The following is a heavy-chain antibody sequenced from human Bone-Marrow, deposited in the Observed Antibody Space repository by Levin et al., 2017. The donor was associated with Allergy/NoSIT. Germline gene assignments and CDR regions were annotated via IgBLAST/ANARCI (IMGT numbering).Heavy chain of an antibody. CDR3: AKGRTSYYDYGMDV. D-gene: IGHD3/OR15-3a*01. CDR1: GFTFSSYG. Sequence: PGGSLRLSCAASGFTFSSYGMHWVRQAPGKGLEWVAVISYDGSNKYYADSVKGRFTISRDNSKNTLYLQMNSLRAEDTAVYYCAKGRTSYYDYGMDVWGQGTTVTVSS. V-gene: IGHV3-30*18. J-gene: IGHJ6*02. CDR2: ISYDGSNK.